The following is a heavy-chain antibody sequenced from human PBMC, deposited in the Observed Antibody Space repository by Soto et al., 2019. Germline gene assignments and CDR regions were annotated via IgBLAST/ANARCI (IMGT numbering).Heavy chain of an antibody. V-gene: IGHV3-74*01. CDR2: ITSDGKSK. D-gene: IGHD2-21*02. Sequence: PGGSLRLSCAASGFNFSNHWMHWVRQRPAEGLVWVSRITSDGKSKAYAESVKGRFAISRDNAKNTLYLQMNGLTAEDTAVYYCARESGDWPLNWFDPWGQGTVVTVSS. CDR3: ARESGDWPLNWFDP. CDR1: GFNFSNHW. J-gene: IGHJ5*02.